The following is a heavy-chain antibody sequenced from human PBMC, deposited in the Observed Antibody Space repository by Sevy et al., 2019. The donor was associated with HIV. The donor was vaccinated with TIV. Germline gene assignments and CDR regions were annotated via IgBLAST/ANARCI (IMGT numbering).Heavy chain of an antibody. D-gene: IGHD3-3*01. J-gene: IGHJ4*02. CDR1: GFIFISYV. Sequence: GGSLRLSCAASGFIFISYVMNWVRQAPGKGLEWVSAISGHGGSTYYADSVKGRFTISRDNSKNTLDLQMNSLRAEDTAVYYCAGGFWSSFDYWGQGTLVTVSS. V-gene: IGHV3-23*01. CDR3: AGGFWSSFDY. CDR2: ISGHGGST.